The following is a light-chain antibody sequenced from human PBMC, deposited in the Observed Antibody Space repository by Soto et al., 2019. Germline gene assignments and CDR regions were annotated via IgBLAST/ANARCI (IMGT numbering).Light chain of an antibody. V-gene: IGKV1-9*01. CDR3: QQINRYPT. CDR1: QGISSY. J-gene: IGKJ4*01. Sequence: DIQLTQSPSFLSASVGDRVTITCRASQGISSYLAWYQQKPGKAPKLLIYAASTLQSGVPSRFSGSGSGTEFTLTISSLQPEDFATYYCQQINRYPTFGGGTKVEIK. CDR2: AAS.